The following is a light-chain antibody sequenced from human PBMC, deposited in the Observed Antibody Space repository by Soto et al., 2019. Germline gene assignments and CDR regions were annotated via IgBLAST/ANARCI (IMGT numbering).Light chain of an antibody. CDR1: RCFSSW. J-gene: IGKJ1*01. CDR2: DAS. Sequence: DIQMTQSPSTLSGSVGDRVTITCLASRCFSSWLAWYQQKPGKAPKLLVYDASTLQSGVASRFSGSGSGTEFTLIISGLQPDDSATYYCQQYTNTNNPWMFGQGTKVDIK. CDR3: QQYTNTNNPWM. V-gene: IGKV1-5*01.